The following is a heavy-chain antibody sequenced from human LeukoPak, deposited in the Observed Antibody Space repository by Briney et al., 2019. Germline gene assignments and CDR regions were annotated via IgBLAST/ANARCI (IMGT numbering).Heavy chain of an antibody. CDR3: ARVTLYYGSGSYLIDY. CDR1: GGSISSGDYY. CDR2: MYYSGST. J-gene: IGHJ4*02. V-gene: IGHV4-30-4*01. D-gene: IGHD3-10*01. Sequence: PSETLSLTCTVSGGSISSGDYYRSWIRQPPGKGLEWIAYMYYSGSTYYNPSLKSRVTMSADTSKNQLSLKLSSVTAADTAVYYCARVTLYYGSGSYLIDYWGQGTLVTVSS.